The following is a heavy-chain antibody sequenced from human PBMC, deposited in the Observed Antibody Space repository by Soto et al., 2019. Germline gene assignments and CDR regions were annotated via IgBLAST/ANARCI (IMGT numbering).Heavy chain of an antibody. J-gene: IGHJ6*02. Sequence: GGSLRLSCAASGFTFSSYGMQWVRQAPGKGLEWMAVISYDGSNKYYADSVKGRFTISRDNSKNTLYLQMNSLRAEDTAVYYCAKAFSIAARRPFYYYYYGMDVWGQGTTVTVSS. D-gene: IGHD6-6*01. CDR3: AKAFSIAARRPFYYYYYGMDV. CDR1: GFTFSSYG. V-gene: IGHV3-30*18. CDR2: ISYDGSNK.